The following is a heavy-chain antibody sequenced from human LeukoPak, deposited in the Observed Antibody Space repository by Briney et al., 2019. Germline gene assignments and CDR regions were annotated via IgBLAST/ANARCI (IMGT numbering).Heavy chain of an antibody. CDR3: ARGDYYGSGSCYDYFDY. Sequence: SETLSLTCAVYGGSFSGYYWSWIRQPPGKGLEWIGEINHSGSTNYNSSLKSRVTISVDTSKNQFSLKLSSVTAADTAVYYCARGDYYGSGSCYDYFDYWGQGTLVTVSS. CDR2: INHSGST. V-gene: IGHV4-34*01. J-gene: IGHJ4*02. D-gene: IGHD3-10*01. CDR1: GGSFSGYY.